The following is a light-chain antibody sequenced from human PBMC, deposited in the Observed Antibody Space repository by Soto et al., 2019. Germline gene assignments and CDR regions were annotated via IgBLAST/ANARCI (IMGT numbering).Light chain of an antibody. CDR3: QQYGSSPRT. Sequence: EIVLTQSPGTLSLSPGERATLSCRASQSVSSSYLAWYQQKPGQAPRLLIYGASSRAASIPDRFSGSGSGTDITLTISSLEPEDFAVYYCQQYGSSPRTFGQGTKVEIK. V-gene: IGKV3-20*01. CDR2: GAS. J-gene: IGKJ1*01. CDR1: QSVSSSY.